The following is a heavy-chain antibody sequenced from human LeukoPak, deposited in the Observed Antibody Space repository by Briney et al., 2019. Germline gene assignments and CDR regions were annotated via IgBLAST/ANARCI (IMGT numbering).Heavy chain of an antibody. CDR2: ISWNSGSI. D-gene: IGHD3-22*01. CDR3: AKDIGPLTYDYDTSAYSGAFEY. V-gene: IGHV3-9*01. J-gene: IGHJ4*02. CDR1: GFTFDDYA. Sequence: GGSLRLSCAASGFTFDDYAMHWVRQAPGKGLEWVSSISWNSGSIGYVDSVKGRFTISRDNAKNSLYLQMNSLRAEDTALYYCAKDIGPLTYDYDTSAYSGAFEYWGQGTLVTVSS.